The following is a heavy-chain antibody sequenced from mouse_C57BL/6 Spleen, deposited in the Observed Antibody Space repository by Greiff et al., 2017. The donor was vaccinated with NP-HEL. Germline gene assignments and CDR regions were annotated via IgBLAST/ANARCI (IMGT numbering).Heavy chain of an antibody. CDR1: GYTFTSYW. V-gene: IGHV1-69*01. CDR2: IDPSDSYT. D-gene: IGHD2-4*01. Sequence: QVQLQQPGAELVMPGASVKLSCKASGYTFTSYWMHWVKQRPGQGLEWIGEIDPSDSYTNYNQKFKGKSTLTVDKSSSTAYMQLSSLTSEDSAVYYCARKGGLRRPYWYFEGWGTATTVTVSS. CDR3: ARKGGLRRPYWYFEG. J-gene: IGHJ1*03.